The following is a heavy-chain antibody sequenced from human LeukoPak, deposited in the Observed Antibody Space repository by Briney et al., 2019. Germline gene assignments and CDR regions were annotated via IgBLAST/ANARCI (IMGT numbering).Heavy chain of an antibody. CDR2: ISWDGGST. V-gene: IGHV3-43D*03. D-gene: IGHD1-7*01. Sequence: GGSLRLSCAASGFTFDDYAMHWVRQAPGKGLEWVSLISWDGGSTYYADSVKGRFTISRDNSKNSLYLQMNSLRAEDTALYYCAKGARYNWNYRDSYFDYWGQGTLVTVSS. J-gene: IGHJ4*02. CDR3: AKGARYNWNYRDSYFDY. CDR1: GFTFDDYA.